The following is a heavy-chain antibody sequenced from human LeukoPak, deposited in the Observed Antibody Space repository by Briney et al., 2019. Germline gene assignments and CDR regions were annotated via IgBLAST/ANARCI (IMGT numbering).Heavy chain of an antibody. V-gene: IGHV3-49*04. CDR3: TRLTPEYYDFWSGSSGWYYFDY. CDR2: IRSKADRGTT. D-gene: IGHD3-3*01. Sequence: PGRSLRLSCTASGFTFGDYAVSWVRQAPGKGLAWVGFIRSKADRGTTEYAASVKGRFTISRDDSKSIAYLQMNSLKTEDTAVYYCTRLTPEYYDFWSGSSGWYYFDYWGQGTLVTVSS. CDR1: GFTFGDYA. J-gene: IGHJ4*02.